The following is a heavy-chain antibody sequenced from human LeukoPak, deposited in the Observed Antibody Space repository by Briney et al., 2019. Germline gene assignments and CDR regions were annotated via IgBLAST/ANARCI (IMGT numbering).Heavy chain of an antibody. CDR2: IYSGGST. Sequence: GGSLRLSCAASGFTVSSNYMSWVRQAPGKGLEWVSVIYSGGSTYYADSVKGRFTISRDNSKNTLYLQMNSLRAEDTAVYYCAKASLYYYDSSGYYFDYWGQGTLVTVSS. CDR1: GFTVSSNY. CDR3: AKASLYYYDSSGYYFDY. D-gene: IGHD3-22*01. V-gene: IGHV3-53*01. J-gene: IGHJ4*02.